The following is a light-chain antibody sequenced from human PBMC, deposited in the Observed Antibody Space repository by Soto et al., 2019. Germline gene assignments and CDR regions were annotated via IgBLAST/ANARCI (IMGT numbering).Light chain of an antibody. Sequence: DSQMTQSPSAVAASVGARVTISCRASPDTGDWVTWLQQKPWKGPKLLIYGASTLQEGVPSRFSGSGYGTDCTLTISSLKPEDLATYYCQQAIRFPFTFGGGTKV. CDR2: GAS. CDR3: QQAIRFPFT. V-gene: IGKV1-12*01. CDR1: PDTGDW. J-gene: IGKJ4*01.